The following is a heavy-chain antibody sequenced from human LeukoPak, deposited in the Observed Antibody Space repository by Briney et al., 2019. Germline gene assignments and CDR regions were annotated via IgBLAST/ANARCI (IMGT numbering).Heavy chain of an antibody. CDR2: ISSNGGST. V-gene: IGHV3-64*01. CDR1: GFTFSSYA. D-gene: IGHD2-2*02. J-gene: IGHJ6*02. Sequence: GGSLRLSCAASGFTFSSYAMHWVRQAPGKGLEYVSAISSNGGSTYYANPVKGRFTISRDNSKNTLYLQMGSLRAEDMAVYYCARGRYCSSTSCYTRWGYYYYGMDVWGQGTTVTVSS. CDR3: ARGRYCSSTSCYTRWGYYYYGMDV.